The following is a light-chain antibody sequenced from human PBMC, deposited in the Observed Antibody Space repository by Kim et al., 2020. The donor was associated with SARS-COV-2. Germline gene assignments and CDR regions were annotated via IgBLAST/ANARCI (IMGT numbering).Light chain of an antibody. CDR3: QQSYSTPPT. CDR2: AAS. CDR1: QSISTY. Sequence: DIQMTQSPSSLSASVGDRVTITCRASQSISTYLNWYHQKPGKAPKLLIYAASSLQSGVPSRFSASGSETHFILTISSLQPEDFATYYCQQSYSTPPTCGQGTKLEI. J-gene: IGKJ2*01. V-gene: IGKV1-39*01.